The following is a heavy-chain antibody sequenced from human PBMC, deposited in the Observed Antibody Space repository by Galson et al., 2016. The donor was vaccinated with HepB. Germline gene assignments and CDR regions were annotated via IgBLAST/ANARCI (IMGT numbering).Heavy chain of an antibody. CDR1: GGSFSDYY. CDR3: ARGYGDSTVQLWFDP. J-gene: IGHJ5*02. Sequence: LSLTCAVYGGSFSDYYWSWIRQSPGKGLGWIGEINHSGGANYNPSLKSRVTISVDRSKNQFSLRLNSVTAADTAVYYCARGYGDSTVQLWFDPWGQGTLVTVSS. CDR2: INHSGGA. D-gene: IGHD4-17*01. V-gene: IGHV4-34*01.